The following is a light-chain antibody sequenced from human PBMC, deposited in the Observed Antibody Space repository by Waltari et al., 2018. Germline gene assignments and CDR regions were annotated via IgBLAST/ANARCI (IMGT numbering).Light chain of an antibody. CDR1: NSNLGSNT. Sequence: QSVLTQPPSASGTPGQRVTISCSGSNSNLGSNTVSWYQQLPGTAPKLLVYSNNQRRLGVQERCAGSKSRAKAYLAMSGRQSEDEADYYCAAWDDSLNDFVFGAGTKVTVL. J-gene: IGLJ1*01. CDR3: AAWDDSLNDFV. CDR2: SNN. V-gene: IGLV1-44*01.